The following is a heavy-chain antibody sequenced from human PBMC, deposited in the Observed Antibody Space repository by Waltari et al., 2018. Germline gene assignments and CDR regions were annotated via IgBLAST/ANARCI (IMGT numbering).Heavy chain of an antibody. Sequence: QVQLQQWGAGLLKPSETLSLTCAVYGGSFSGYYWSWIRQPPGKGLEWIGEINHSGSTNYTPSLKSRVTISVDTSKNQFSLKLSSVTAADTAVYYCASASEGWDDAFDIWGQGTMVTVSS. D-gene: IGHD6-19*01. V-gene: IGHV4-34*01. CDR3: ASASEGWDDAFDI. CDR2: INHSGST. J-gene: IGHJ3*02. CDR1: GGSFSGYY.